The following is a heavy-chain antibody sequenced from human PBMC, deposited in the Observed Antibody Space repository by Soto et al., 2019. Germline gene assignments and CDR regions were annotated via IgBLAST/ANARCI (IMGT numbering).Heavy chain of an antibody. V-gene: IGHV3-23*01. CDR3: AKDRGGGNSAAGIYYYYGMDV. D-gene: IGHD6-13*01. CDR1: GFTFSSYA. CDR2: ISGSGGST. J-gene: IGHJ6*02. Sequence: GGSLRLSCAASGFTFSSYAMSWVRQAPGKGLEWVSAISGSGGSTYYADSVKGRFTISRDNSKNTLYLQMNSLRAEDTAVYYCAKDRGGGNSAAGIYYYYGMDVWGQGTTVTVSS.